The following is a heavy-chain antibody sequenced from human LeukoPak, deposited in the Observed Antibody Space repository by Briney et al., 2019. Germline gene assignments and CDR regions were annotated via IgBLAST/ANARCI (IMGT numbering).Heavy chain of an antibody. J-gene: IGHJ6*03. CDR2: IYNSGST. Sequence: SETLSLTCSVSGGSISNYYWSWIRQSPGKGPEWIGYIYNSGSTNYNPSLKSRVTISVDTSKSQFSLKLSSVTAADTAVYYCARVAQIAAATGPFQFYYYYYMDVWGKGTTVTVSS. CDR3: ARVAQIAAATGPFQFYYYYYMDV. D-gene: IGHD6-13*01. V-gene: IGHV4-59*08. CDR1: GGSISNYY.